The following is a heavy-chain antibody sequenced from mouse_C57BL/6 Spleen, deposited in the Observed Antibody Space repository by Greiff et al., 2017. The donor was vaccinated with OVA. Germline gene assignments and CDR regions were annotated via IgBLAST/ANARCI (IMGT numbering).Heavy chain of an antibody. CDR3: ARSQNGSRLDY. Sequence: VQLKESGPELVKPGASVKMSCKASGYTFTDYNMHWVKQSHGKSLEWIGYINPNNGGTSYNQKFKGKATLTVNKSSSTAYMELRSLTSEDSAVYYCARSQNGSRLDYWGQGTTLTVSS. J-gene: IGHJ2*01. CDR2: INPNNGGT. V-gene: IGHV1-22*01. D-gene: IGHD1-1*01. CDR1: GYTFTDYN.